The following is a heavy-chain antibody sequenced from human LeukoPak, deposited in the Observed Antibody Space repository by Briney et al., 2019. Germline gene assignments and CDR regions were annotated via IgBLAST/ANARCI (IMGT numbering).Heavy chain of an antibody. J-gene: IGHJ4*02. CDR2: ISYDGSNK. Sequence: GGSLRLSCVASGFTFSSYAMHWVRQAPGKGLEWVAVISYDGSNKYYADSVKGRFTISRDNSKNTLYLQMNSLRAEDTAVYYCARDGLLWFGEFLLWGQGTLVTVSS. CDR1: GFTFSSYA. CDR3: ARDGLLWFGEFLL. D-gene: IGHD3-10*01. V-gene: IGHV3-30-3*01.